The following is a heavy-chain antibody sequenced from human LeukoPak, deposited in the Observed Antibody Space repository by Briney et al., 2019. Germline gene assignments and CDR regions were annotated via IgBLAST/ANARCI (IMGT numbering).Heavy chain of an antibody. CDR1: GFSVRTNY. CDR2: IYSSGST. J-gene: IGHJ4*02. V-gene: IGHV3-53*01. Sequence: GGSLRLSCAVSGFSVRTNYMSWVRQAPGKGPEWVSLIYSSGSTYYTDSVKGRFTISRDNSQNTLYLHMSSLSAEDTAVYYCARTFLSGDGYKVGYFDYWGQGTLVTVSS. D-gene: IGHD5-24*01. CDR3: ARTFLSGDGYKVGYFDY.